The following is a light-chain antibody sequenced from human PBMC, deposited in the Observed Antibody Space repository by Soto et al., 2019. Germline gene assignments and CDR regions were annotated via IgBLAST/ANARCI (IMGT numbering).Light chain of an antibody. Sequence: EIVMTQSPATLSVSPGESATLSCRASQSVSIDVAWYQQTPGQAPRPLIYGASTRATGIPVRFSGSASGTEFTLTISSLQSEDFAVYYCQQYGGSPRTFGQGTKVDIK. J-gene: IGKJ1*01. CDR2: GAS. CDR3: QQYGGSPRT. V-gene: IGKV3-15*01. CDR1: QSVSID.